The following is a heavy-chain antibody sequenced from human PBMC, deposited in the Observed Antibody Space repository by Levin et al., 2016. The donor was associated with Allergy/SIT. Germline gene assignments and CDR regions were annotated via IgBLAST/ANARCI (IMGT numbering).Heavy chain of an antibody. CDR1: GGSISSGGYY. CDR3: ARSWFGEPIRN. Sequence: SETLSLTCTVSGGSISSGGYYWSWIRQHPGKGLEWIGYIYYSGSTYYNPSLKSRVTISVDTSKNQFSLKLSSVTAADTAVYYCARSWFGEPIRNWGQGTLVTVSS. CDR2: IYYSGST. V-gene: IGHV4-31*03. D-gene: IGHD3-10*01. J-gene: IGHJ4*02.